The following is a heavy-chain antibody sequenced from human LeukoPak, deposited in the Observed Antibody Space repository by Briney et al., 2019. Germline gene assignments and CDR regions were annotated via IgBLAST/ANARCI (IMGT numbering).Heavy chain of an antibody. Sequence: GESLKISCKGSGYIFTSYWIGWVRQMPGKGLEWMGIIYPGDSDTRYSPSFQGQVTISADKSISTAYLQWSSLKASDTAMYYCTKLVYSSSWYGNWFDLWGQGTPVTVSS. CDR3: TKLVYSSSWYGNWFDL. D-gene: IGHD6-13*01. V-gene: IGHV5-51*01. CDR2: IYPGDSDT. J-gene: IGHJ5*02. CDR1: GYIFTSYW.